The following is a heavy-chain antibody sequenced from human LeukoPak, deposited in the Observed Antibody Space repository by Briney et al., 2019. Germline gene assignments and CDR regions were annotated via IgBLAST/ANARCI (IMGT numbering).Heavy chain of an antibody. V-gene: IGHV4-34*01. J-gene: IGHJ4*02. Sequence: GSLRLSCAVSGFTFRSYAMSWVRQPPGKGLEWIGEINHSGSTNYNPSLKSRVTISVDTSKNQFSLKLSSVTAADTAVYYCARRAEITMVRGVIPRPNRFFDYWGQGTLVTVSS. CDR2: INHSGST. D-gene: IGHD3-10*01. CDR3: ARRAEITMVRGVIPRPNRFFDY. CDR1: GFTFRSYA.